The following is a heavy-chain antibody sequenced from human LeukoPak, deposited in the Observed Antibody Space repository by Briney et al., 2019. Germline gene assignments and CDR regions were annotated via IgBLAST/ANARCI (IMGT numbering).Heavy chain of an antibody. D-gene: IGHD1-1*01. CDR3: AKSQLG. Sequence: PGGSLRLSCAASGFTFSSYDMHWIRQAPSKGLDWVAFIRYDESDKYYADSVKGRFTISRDNSKNTLFLQMNNLRPEDTAVYYCAKSQLGWGQGTLVTVSS. V-gene: IGHV3-30*02. J-gene: IGHJ4*02. CDR1: GFTFSSYD. CDR2: IRYDESDK.